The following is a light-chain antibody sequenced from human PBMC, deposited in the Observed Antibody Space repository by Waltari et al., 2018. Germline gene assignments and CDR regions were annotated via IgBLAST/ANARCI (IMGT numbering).Light chain of an antibody. V-gene: IGLV2-11*01. CDR1: SSDVGRYNY. J-gene: IGLJ3*02. CDR2: DVN. Sequence: QSALTQPRSVSGSPGPSVTISCTGTSSDVGRYNYVSWYQQHPGRAPKLMIFDVNKRPSGVPDRFSGSKSVNTSSLTISGLQADDEADYYCSSYAGSHWVFGAGTKLTVL. CDR3: SSYAGSHWV.